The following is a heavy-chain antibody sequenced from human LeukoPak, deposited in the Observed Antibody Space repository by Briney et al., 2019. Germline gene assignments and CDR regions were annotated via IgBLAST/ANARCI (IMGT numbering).Heavy chain of an antibody. CDR2: ISYDGSNK. CDR1: GFTFRSYG. J-gene: IGHJ4*02. CDR3: AKESKETTRYYFDS. Sequence: PGGSLRLSCAASGFTFRSYGMHWVRQAPGEGLEWVAVISYDGSNKYYVDSVKGRFTISRDSSKNTLYLQMNSLRAEDTAVYYCAKESKETTRYYFDSWGQGTLVTVSS. D-gene: IGHD4-11*01. V-gene: IGHV3-30*18.